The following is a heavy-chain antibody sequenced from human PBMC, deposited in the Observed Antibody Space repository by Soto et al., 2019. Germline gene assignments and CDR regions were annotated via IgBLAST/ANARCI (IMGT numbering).Heavy chain of an antibody. Sequence: SETLSLTXTVSGGSISSAAYYWSWIRQHPGKGLEWIGYISHSGSTYYTPSLKSRVIISADTSKNQFSVNLTSVTAADTAVYYCAREYTYGSNFFDCWGQGALVTVSS. D-gene: IGHD5-18*01. CDR3: AREYTYGSNFFDC. V-gene: IGHV4-31*03. CDR2: ISHSGST. CDR1: GGSISSAAYY. J-gene: IGHJ4*02.